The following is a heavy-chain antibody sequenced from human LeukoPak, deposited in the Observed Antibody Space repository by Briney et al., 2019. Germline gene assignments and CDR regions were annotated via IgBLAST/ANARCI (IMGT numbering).Heavy chain of an antibody. CDR3: ARRSSSPSFDF. J-gene: IGHJ4*02. D-gene: IGHD6-13*01. CDR2: IYYSGST. V-gene: IGHV4-59*08. CDR1: GGSMSPHY. Sequence: SETLSLTCTISGGSMSPHYWSWIRQPPGKGLEWVGYIYYSGSTNYSPSLKSRVTISLDTSKNQFSLNLSSVTAADTAVYYCARRSSSPSFDFWGQGTLVTVSS.